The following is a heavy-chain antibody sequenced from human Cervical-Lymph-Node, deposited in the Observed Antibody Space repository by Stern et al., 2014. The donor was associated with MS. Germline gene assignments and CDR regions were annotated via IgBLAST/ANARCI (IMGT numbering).Heavy chain of an antibody. V-gene: IGHV3-30*03. CDR3: VTLGLGTTDSYGDL. J-gene: IGHJ2*01. CDR2: FSSDGNNK. CDR1: RFNFSNSD. Sequence: QVQLVESGGGVVQPGRSLRLSCTASRFNFSNSDMNWVRQAPGKGLEWVTFFSSDGNNKYYAASVKGRFTSCRANAKNPLHLQMNSLIPEDTAMYSGVTLGLGTTDSYGDLWGRGTLVTVSS. D-gene: IGHD1-7*01.